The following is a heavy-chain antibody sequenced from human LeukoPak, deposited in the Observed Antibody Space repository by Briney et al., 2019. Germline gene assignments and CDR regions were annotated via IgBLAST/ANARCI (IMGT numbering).Heavy chain of an antibody. J-gene: IGHJ4*02. CDR2: ISHDGRIQ. Sequence: PGGSLRLSCAASGFTSNTYSMHWVRQAPGKGLEWVAVISHDGRIQDYADSLEGRFSISRDNSKNTLYLQMDSLRGEDTAVYYCVRETEVLRVAVRYFDYWGQGTLVTVSS. V-gene: IGHV3-30*04. D-gene: IGHD6-6*01. CDR3: VRETEVLRVAVRYFDY. CDR1: GFTSNTYS.